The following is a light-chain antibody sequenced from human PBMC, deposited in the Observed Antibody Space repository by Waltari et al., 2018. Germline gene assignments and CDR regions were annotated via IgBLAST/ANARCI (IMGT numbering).Light chain of an antibody. J-gene: IGKJ5*01. CDR1: QSLLHSNGYNY. Sequence: DIVMTQSPLSLPVTPGEPASISCRSSQSLLHSNGYNYLDWYLQKPGQSPQLLIYLGSKRDSGVPDRFSGSGSGTDFTLKISRVEAEDVGVYYCMQALQTPDTFGQGTRLEIK. CDR2: LGS. V-gene: IGKV2-28*01. CDR3: MQALQTPDT.